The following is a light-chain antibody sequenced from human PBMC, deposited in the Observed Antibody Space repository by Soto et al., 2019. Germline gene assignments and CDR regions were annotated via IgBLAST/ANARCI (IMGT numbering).Light chain of an antibody. Sequence: EVVLTQSPGTLSLSPGERATLSYRASQSVTNDYLAWYQQKPGQAPRLLIYGPTTRASGIPDRFSGSGFGTEFTLTISRLEPEDFAVYYCQQYGSSPRTFGQGTRLEIK. V-gene: IGKV3-20*01. CDR2: GPT. CDR3: QQYGSSPRT. CDR1: QSVTNDY. J-gene: IGKJ5*01.